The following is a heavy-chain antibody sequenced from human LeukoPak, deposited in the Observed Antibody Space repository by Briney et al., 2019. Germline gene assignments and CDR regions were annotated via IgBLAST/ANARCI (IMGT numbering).Heavy chain of an antibody. CDR1: GFTFSTYT. CDR2: ISSSSNNI. J-gene: IGHJ4*02. Sequence: GGSLGLSCAASGFTFSTYTMNWVRQAPGKGLEWVSSISSSSNNINYADSVKGRFTISRDNAMNSVHLQMNSLRVEDTAVYYCARGYQRPDYWGQGTLNTVSS. CDR3: ARGYQRPDY. D-gene: IGHD2-2*01. V-gene: IGHV3-21*01.